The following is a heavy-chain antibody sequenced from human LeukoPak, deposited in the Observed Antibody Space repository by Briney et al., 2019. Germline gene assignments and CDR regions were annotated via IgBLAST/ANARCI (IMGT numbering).Heavy chain of an antibody. CDR1: GFTVSSNY. CDR3: ASHAGGHVKYYDFLYYYYYMDV. Sequence: GGSLRLSCAASGFTVSSNYMSWVRQAPGKGLEWVSVIYSGGSTYYADSVKGRFTISRDNSKNTLYLQMNSLRAEDTAVYYCASHAGGHVKYYDFLYYYYYMDVWGKGTTVTVSS. D-gene: IGHD3-3*01. V-gene: IGHV3-53*01. J-gene: IGHJ6*03. CDR2: IYSGGST.